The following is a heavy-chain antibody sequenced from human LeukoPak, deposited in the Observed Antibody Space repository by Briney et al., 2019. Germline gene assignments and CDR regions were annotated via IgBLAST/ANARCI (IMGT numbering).Heavy chain of an antibody. V-gene: IGHV3-30*18. CDR1: GFTFSSYS. D-gene: IGHD4-17*01. CDR2: ISYDGSNK. J-gene: IGHJ4*02. CDR3: AKDPNGDYVDVANFDY. Sequence: PGGSLRLSCAASGFTFSSYSMNWVRQAPGRGLEWVAVISYDGSNKYYADSVKGRFTISRDYSKNTLYLQMNSLRAEDTAVYYCAKDPNGDYVDVANFDYWGQGTLVTVSS.